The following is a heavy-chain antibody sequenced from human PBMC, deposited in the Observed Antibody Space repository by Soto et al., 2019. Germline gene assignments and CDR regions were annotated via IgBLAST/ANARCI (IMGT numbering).Heavy chain of an antibody. D-gene: IGHD2-2*01. J-gene: IGHJ6*03. Sequence: SESLSLTCAVYGGSFSGYYWSWIRQPPGKGLEWIGEINHSGSNNYNPSFKSGFTISLDTNNNQFSRQLSSVPAADTAVYYCARGQWVYFSSTSCRRGKYYYYSYLDFWGKGTTVTV. CDR2: INHSGSN. CDR1: GGSFSGYY. V-gene: IGHV4-34*01. CDR3: ARGQWVYFSSTSCRRGKYYYYSYLDF.